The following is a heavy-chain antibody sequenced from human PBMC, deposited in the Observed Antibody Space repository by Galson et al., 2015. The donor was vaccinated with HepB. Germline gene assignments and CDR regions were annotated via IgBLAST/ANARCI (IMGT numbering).Heavy chain of an antibody. CDR3: AHRVRYDLTGYYPYFDF. D-gene: IGHD3-22*01. Sequence: PALVKPTQTLTLTCTLSGFSLTTGGVGVGWIRQPPGKALEWLALIYGDDDKRYSPFLKSRLTITKDTSENRVVLTMTNMDPADTGTYYCAHRVRYDLTGYYPYFDFWGPGTLVTVSS. J-gene: IGHJ4*02. V-gene: IGHV2-5*02. CDR1: GFSLTTGGVG. CDR2: IYGDDDK.